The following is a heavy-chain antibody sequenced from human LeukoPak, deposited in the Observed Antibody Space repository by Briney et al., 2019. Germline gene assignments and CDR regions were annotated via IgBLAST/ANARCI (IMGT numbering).Heavy chain of an antibody. CDR2: ITGGGDTT. J-gene: IGHJ4*02. CDR3: ARDARLVAFDN. V-gene: IGHV3-23*01. D-gene: IGHD5-12*01. Sequence: GGSLRLSCAASGFAFSTYGMNWVRQAPGKGLEWVSGITGGGDTTFYADSVKGRFTISRDNPKNTLYLQMNSLRADDTAVYYCARDARLVAFDNWGQGTLVTVSS. CDR1: GFAFSTYG.